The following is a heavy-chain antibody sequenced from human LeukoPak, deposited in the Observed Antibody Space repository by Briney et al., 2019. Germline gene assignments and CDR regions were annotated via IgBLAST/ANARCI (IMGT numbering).Heavy chain of an antibody. CDR1: GGSFSDYY. V-gene: IGHV4-34*01. CDR2: INHSGRT. CDR3: ARGSMVRGVTSKGAFDY. J-gene: IGHJ4*02. Sequence: SETLSLTCAVYGGSFSDYYWSWIRQPPGKGLEWIGEINHSGRTNYNPSLKSRVTISVDTSKNQFSLKLSSVTAADTAVYYCARGSMVRGVTSKGAFDYWGQGTLVTVSS. D-gene: IGHD3-10*01.